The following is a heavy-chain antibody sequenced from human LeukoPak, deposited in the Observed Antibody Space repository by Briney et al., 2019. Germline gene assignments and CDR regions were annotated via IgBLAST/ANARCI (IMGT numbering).Heavy chain of an antibody. CDR1: GFTFSSYS. Sequence: GGSLRLSCAASGFTFSSYSMNWVRQAPGKGLEWVSSISSSSSYIYYADSVKGRFTISRDNAKNSLYLQMNSLRAEDTAVYYCARDPIRDTAMANYFDYWGQGTPVTVSS. CDR3: ARDPIRDTAMANYFDY. J-gene: IGHJ4*02. D-gene: IGHD5-18*01. V-gene: IGHV3-21*01. CDR2: ISSSSSYI.